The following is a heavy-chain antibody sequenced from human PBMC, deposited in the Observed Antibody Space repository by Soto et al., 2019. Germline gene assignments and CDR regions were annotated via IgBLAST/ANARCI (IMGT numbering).Heavy chain of an antibody. D-gene: IGHD6-19*01. CDR3: ARDRDGGDSSYFDY. CDR2: IYYSGST. CDR1: GGSISSYY. J-gene: IGHJ4*02. V-gene: IGHV4-59*01. Sequence: SETLSLTCTVSGGSISSYYWSWIRQPPGKGLEWIGYIYYSGSTNYNPSLKSRVTISVDTSKNQFSLKLSSVTAADTAVYYCARDRDGGDSSYFDYWGQGTLVTVSS.